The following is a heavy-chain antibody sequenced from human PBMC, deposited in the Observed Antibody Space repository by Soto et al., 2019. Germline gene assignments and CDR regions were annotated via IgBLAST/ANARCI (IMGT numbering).Heavy chain of an antibody. Sequence: ASVKVSCKASCYTFPSYGLTWVRQAPGRGLEWMGWITAYNGNTNYAQKLQGRVTMTTDTSTSTAYVELRSLRSDDTAVYYCARSYYTSGSYSAFDYWGQGTLVTVSS. CDR3: ARSYYTSGSYSAFDY. CDR1: CYTFPSYG. D-gene: IGHD3-10*01. CDR2: ITAYNGNT. J-gene: IGHJ4*02. V-gene: IGHV1-18*01.